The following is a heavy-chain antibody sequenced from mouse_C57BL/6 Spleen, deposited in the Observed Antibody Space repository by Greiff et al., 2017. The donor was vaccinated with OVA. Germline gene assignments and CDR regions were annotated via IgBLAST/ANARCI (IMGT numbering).Heavy chain of an antibody. CDR1: GYTFTSYW. V-gene: IGHV1-50*01. CDR2: IDPPDSYT. CDR3: ASSYYGSSPFDY. Sequence: VQLQQPGAELVKPGASVKLSCKASGYTFTSYWMQWVKQRPGQGLEWIGEIDPPDSYTNYTQKFKGKATLTVDTSSSTAYMQLSSLTSVDSSVYYCASSYYGSSPFDYWGQGTTLTVSS. D-gene: IGHD1-1*01. J-gene: IGHJ2*01.